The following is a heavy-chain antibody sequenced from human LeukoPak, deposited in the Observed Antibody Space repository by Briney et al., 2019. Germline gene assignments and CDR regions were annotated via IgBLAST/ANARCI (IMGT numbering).Heavy chain of an antibody. D-gene: IGHD3-16*02. V-gene: IGHV3-74*01. CDR1: GFTFSTYW. J-gene: IGHJ3*01. Sequence: GGSLRLSCAASGFTFSTYWMHWVRQAPGKGLVWVSRISSDGSSTSCADSVKGRFSISRDNAKNTVYLQMNSLRAEDTAVYYCARTSRSSAFDVWVQGTMVTVSS. CDR2: ISSDGSST. CDR3: ARTSRSSAFDV.